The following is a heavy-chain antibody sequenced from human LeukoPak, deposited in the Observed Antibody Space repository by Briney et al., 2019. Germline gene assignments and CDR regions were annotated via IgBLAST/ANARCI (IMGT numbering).Heavy chain of an antibody. Sequence: GGPLRLSCAASGFTFSDYYMSWIRQAPGKGLEWVSYISGGGSIIYYADSVTGRFTISWDNAKNSLFLQMNSLRTEDTAVYYCVGASTDDSTSRDYWGQGTLVTVSS. CDR3: VGASTDDSTSRDY. J-gene: IGHJ4*02. D-gene: IGHD3-22*01. CDR1: GFTFSDYY. CDR2: ISGGGSII. V-gene: IGHV3-11*04.